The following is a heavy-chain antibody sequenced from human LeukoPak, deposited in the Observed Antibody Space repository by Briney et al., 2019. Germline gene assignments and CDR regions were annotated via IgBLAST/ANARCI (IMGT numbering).Heavy chain of an antibody. CDR1: GFTFSSYS. CDR3: ARDDYGDYVGLLIDY. D-gene: IGHD4-17*01. CDR2: ISSSSSTI. Sequence: GGSLRLSCAASGFTFSSYSMNWVRQAPGKRLEWVSYISSSSSTIYYADSVKGRFTISRDNAKNSLYLQMNSLRDEGTAVYYCARDDYGDYVGLLIDYWGQGTLVTVSS. J-gene: IGHJ4*02. V-gene: IGHV3-48*02.